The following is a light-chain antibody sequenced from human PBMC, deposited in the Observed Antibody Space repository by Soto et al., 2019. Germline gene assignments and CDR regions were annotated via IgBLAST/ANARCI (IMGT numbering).Light chain of an antibody. CDR3: QQYGSSPTWT. CDR2: AAS. CDR1: QSISSY. Sequence: DIQMTQSPSSLSASVGDRVTITCRASQSISSYLNWYQQKPGKAPKLLIYAASSLQSGVPSRFSGSGSGTDFTLTISSLQPEDSAVYYCQQYGSSPTWTFGQGTKVEIK. J-gene: IGKJ1*01. V-gene: IGKV1-39*01.